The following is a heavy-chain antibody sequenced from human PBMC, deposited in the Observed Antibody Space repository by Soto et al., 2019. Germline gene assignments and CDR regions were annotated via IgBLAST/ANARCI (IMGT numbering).Heavy chain of an antibody. CDR2: ISSYNGNT. Sequence: ASVKVSCKASGYTLTTYGITLLRQAPATRVEWLGWISSYNGNTHHAQKFQGRVRMTTDTSTSTGYMELRSLRSDGTAVYYCARVVVGATYFDYWGLGTLVTV. CDR3: ARVVVGATYFDY. CDR1: GYTLTTYG. J-gene: IGHJ4*02. D-gene: IGHD1-26*01. V-gene: IGHV1-18*04.